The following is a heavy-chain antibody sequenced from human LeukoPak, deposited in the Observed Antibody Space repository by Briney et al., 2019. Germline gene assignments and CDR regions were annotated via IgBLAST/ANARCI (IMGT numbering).Heavy chain of an antibody. CDR1: GGSISSSSYY. V-gene: IGHV4-39*01. CDR2: IYYSGST. J-gene: IGHJ4*02. D-gene: IGHD6-19*01. Sequence: SETLSLTCTVSGGSISSSSYYWGWIRQPPGKGLEWIGSIYYSGSTYYNPSLKSRVTTSVDTSKNQFSLKLSSVTAADTAVYYCARSLIGIAVARYYFDHWGQGTLVTVSS. CDR3: ARSLIGIAVARYYFDH.